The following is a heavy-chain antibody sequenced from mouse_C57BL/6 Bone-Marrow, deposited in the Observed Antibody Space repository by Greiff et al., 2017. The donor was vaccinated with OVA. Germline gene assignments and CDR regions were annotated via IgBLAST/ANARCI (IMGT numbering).Heavy chain of an antibody. CDR2: ISYDGSN. CDR3: ASWGTGGD. J-gene: IGHJ2*01. D-gene: IGHD3-3*01. V-gene: IGHV3-6*01. CDR1: GYSITSGYY. Sequence: ESGPGLVKPSQSLSLTCSVTGYSITSGYYWNWIRQFPGNKLEWMGYISYDGSNNYNPSLKNRISITRDTSKNQFFLKLNSVTTEDTATYYCASWGTGGDWGQGTTLTVSS.